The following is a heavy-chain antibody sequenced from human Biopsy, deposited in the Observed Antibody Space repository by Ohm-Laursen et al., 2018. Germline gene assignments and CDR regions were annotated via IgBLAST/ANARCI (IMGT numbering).Heavy chain of an antibody. CDR3: AGRSNGFGGLYFPR. CDR1: GRPFTGYY. D-gene: IGHD2/OR15-2a*01. J-gene: IGHJ4*02. V-gene: IGHV4-59*07. CDR2: ISYTGYT. Sequence: SDTLSLLRTVSGRPFTGYYRRWTRQPPGKALEWIGHISYTGYTSYKSSLKSRVTISIDTSRNHFSLRLSSLTAADPAVYYCAGRSNGFGGLYFPRWGQGTLLTVSS.